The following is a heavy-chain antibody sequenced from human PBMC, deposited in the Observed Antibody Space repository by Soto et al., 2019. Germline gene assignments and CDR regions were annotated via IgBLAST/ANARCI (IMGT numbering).Heavy chain of an antibody. Sequence: KPSETLSLTCTVSGGPISSGGYYWSWIRQHPGKGLEWIGYIYYSGSTYYNPSLKSRVTISVDTSKNQFSLKLSSVTAADTAVYYCALSGKFSYGYFQHWGQGTLVTVSS. CDR1: GGPISSGGYY. CDR3: ALSGKFSYGYFQH. CDR2: IYYSGST. V-gene: IGHV4-31*03. J-gene: IGHJ1*01. D-gene: IGHD3-10*01.